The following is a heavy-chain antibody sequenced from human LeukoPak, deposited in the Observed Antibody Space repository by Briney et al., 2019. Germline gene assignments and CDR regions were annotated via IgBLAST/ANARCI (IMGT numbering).Heavy chain of an antibody. V-gene: IGHV3-30*18. CDR1: GFTFSSYG. J-gene: IGHJ4*02. Sequence: GGSLRLSCAASGFTFSSYGMHWVRQAPGKGLDWVAVISNDGSKKYYADSVKGRFTISGDNSKNTLSLQVSSLRTEDTAVYYCAKDRYSYAFEYSDSWGQGTLVTVSS. CDR2: ISNDGSKK. D-gene: IGHD5-18*01. CDR3: AKDRYSYAFEYSDS.